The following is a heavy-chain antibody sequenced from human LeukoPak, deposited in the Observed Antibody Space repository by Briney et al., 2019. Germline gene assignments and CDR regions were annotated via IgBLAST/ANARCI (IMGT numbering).Heavy chain of an antibody. D-gene: IGHD3-16*01. CDR1: GGSISSYY. Sequence: SETLSLTCTVSGGSISSYYWSWIRQPPGKGLEWIGYIYYSGSTNYNPSLKSRVTISVDTSKNQFSLKLSSVTAADTAVYYCARVLITDAFDIWGQGTMVTVSP. CDR3: ARVLITDAFDI. V-gene: IGHV4-59*08. CDR2: IYYSGST. J-gene: IGHJ3*02.